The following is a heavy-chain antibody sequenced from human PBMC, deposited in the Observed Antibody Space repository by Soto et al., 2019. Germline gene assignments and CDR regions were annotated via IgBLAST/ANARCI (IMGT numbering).Heavy chain of an antibody. CDR1: GVSISSGDYF. CDR3: ARRAAGYARPFYFDF. V-gene: IGHV4-30-4*01. D-gene: IGHD1-1*01. J-gene: IGHJ4*02. CDR2: IYYTGST. Sequence: QVQLQESGPGLVKPSQTLSLTCTVSGVSISSGDYFWGWIRQPPGKGLEWIGYIYYTGSTYFNPSLQSRSFLSVDTSKNQFSLRLNSVTAADTAVYYCARRAAGYARPFYFDFWGQGTLVTVSS.